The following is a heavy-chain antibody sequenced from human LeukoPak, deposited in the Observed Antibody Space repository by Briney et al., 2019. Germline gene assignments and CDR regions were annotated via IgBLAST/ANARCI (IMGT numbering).Heavy chain of an antibody. CDR3: AREVDTAMVNQYYFDY. Sequence: SETLPLTCTVSGGSISSGSYYWSWIRQPAGKGLEWIGRIYTSGSTNYNPSLKSRVTISVDTSKNQFSLKLSSVTAADTAVYYCAREVDTAMVNQYYFDYWGQGTLVTVSS. CDR2: IYTSGST. V-gene: IGHV4-61*02. CDR1: GGSISSGSYY. D-gene: IGHD5-18*01. J-gene: IGHJ4*02.